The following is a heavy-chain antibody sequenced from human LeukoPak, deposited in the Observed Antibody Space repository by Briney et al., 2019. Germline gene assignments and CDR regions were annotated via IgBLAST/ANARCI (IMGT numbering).Heavy chain of an antibody. Sequence: SETLSLTCTVSGGSVSSGTYYWSWIRQPPGKGLEWIGYIYYSGSTNYNASLKSRVTISVDTSKNQFSLKLSSVTAADTAVYYCARDSGRNNPNYGMDVWGQATTVTVSS. CDR1: GGSVSSGTYY. J-gene: IGHJ6*02. CDR2: IYYSGST. V-gene: IGHV4-61*01. D-gene: IGHD3-10*01. CDR3: ARDSGRNNPNYGMDV.